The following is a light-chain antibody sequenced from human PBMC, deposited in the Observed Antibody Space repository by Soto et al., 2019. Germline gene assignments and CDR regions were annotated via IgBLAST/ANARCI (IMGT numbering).Light chain of an antibody. J-gene: IGKJ1*01. CDR1: QSVPNNY. CDR2: GAS. CDR3: QQCGSSPT. Sequence: EIVLTQSPGTLSLSPGERGALSCWASQSVPNNYLAWYQKKPGQAPRLLIFGASSRATGIPDRFSGSGSGTDFTLTISRVEPDDFAVYYCQQCGSSPTFGQGTKVEVK. V-gene: IGKV3-20*01.